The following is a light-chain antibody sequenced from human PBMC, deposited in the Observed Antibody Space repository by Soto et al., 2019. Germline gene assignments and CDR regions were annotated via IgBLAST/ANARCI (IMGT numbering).Light chain of an antibody. J-gene: IGLJ1*01. CDR2: SNT. CDR3: AAWADSLNGYV. CDR1: SSNIGSHT. V-gene: IGLV1-44*01. Sequence: QSVLTQPPSASGTPGQRVTISCSGSSSNIGSHTVNWYHQLPGTAPKLLIYSNTQRPSGVPDRFSGSKSGTSASLAISGLQSEDEADYYCAAWADSLNGYVFGTGTKLTVL.